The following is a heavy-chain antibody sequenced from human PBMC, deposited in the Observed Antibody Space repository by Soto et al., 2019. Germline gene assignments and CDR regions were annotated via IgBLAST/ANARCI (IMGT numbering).Heavy chain of an antibody. J-gene: IGHJ5*02. CDR1: VYSVSSNSAA. CDR3: ARAGSGSSWYIDSENWFEP. V-gene: IGHV6-1*01. Sequence: SQTLSLTCAISVYSVSSNSAAWNWIRQSPSRGLEWLGRTYYRSNWYNDYAVSVKSRITINPDTSKNQFSMQLNSVTPEDTAVYYCARAGSGSSWYIDSENWFEPWGQGTMVTFSS. CDR2: TYYRSNWYN. D-gene: IGHD6-13*01.